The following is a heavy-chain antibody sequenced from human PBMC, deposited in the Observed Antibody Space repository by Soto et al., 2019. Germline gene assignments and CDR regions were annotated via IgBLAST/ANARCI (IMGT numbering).Heavy chain of an antibody. D-gene: IGHD6-13*01. Sequence: GGSLRLSCAASGFTFRSFTMNWVRQAPGKGLEWVSTISSNSAYIYYTDALRGRFTISRDNAKNSLHLQMNSLRAEDTAVYYCTTDASRDSSARGWFDPWGPGTLVTVAS. CDR1: GFTFRSFT. V-gene: IGHV3-21*01. CDR3: TTDASRDSSARGWFDP. J-gene: IGHJ5*02. CDR2: ISSNSAYI.